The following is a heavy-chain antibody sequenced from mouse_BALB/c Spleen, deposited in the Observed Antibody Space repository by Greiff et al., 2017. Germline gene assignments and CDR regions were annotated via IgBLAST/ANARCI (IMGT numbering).Heavy chain of an antibody. J-gene: IGHJ2*01. V-gene: IGHV5-9-4*01. D-gene: IGHD2-14*01. CDR3: ARHRGYAFDD. CDR2: ISSGGSYT. CDR1: GFTFSSYA. Sequence: DVMLVESGGGLVKPGGSLKLSCAASGFTFSSYAMSWVRQSPEKRLEWVAEISSGGSYTYYPDTVTGRFTISRDNAKNTLYLEMSSLKSEDTAMYYCARHRGYAFDDWGQGTTRTVAA.